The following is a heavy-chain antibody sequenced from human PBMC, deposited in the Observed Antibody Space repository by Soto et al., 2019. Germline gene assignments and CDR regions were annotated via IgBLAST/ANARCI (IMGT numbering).Heavy chain of an antibody. CDR1: GYTFTSYG. J-gene: IGHJ6*02. CDR3: ASGITIFGVVPPSRYYYVLDF. CDR2: ISAYNGNT. Sequence: ASVKVSCKASGYTFTSYGISWVRQAPGQGLEWMGWISAYNGNTNYAQKLQGRVTMTTDTSTSTAYMELRSLRSDDTAVYYCASGITIFGVVPPSRYYYVLDFSGQGSSVIGSS. D-gene: IGHD3-3*01. V-gene: IGHV1-18*01.